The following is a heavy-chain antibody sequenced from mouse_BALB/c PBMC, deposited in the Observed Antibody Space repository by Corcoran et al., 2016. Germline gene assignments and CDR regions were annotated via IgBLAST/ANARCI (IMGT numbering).Heavy chain of an antibody. J-gene: IGHJ1*01. V-gene: IGHV1-26*01. CDR3: AIERDWHFDV. Sequence: EVQLQQSGPELVKPGASVKMSCKASGYTFTDYYMKWMKQSHGKSLEWIGDINPNNGDTNYNQKFKGKATLTVDKSSSTAYMQLNSLTSEDSAGYDRAIERDWHFDVCGAGTTGTVSS. CDR1: GYTFTDYY. CDR2: INPNNGDT.